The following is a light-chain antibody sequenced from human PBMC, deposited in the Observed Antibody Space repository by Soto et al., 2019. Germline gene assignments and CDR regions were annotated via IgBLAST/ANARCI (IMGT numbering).Light chain of an antibody. CDR3: QQYNNWPRGT. Sequence: IQMTQSTSTLSASVRDRFTITCRFSQTISSWLAWFQQRPGRAPKFLIYKASSLKNGVPLRFSGSGSGTEFTLTISSLQSEDFAVYYCQQYNNWPRGTFGQGTKVDI. CDR2: KAS. J-gene: IGKJ1*01. V-gene: IGKV1-5*03. CDR1: QTISSW.